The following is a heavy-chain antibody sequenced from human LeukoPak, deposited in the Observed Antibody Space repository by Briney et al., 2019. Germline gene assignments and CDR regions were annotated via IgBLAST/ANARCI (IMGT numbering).Heavy chain of an antibody. V-gene: IGHV4-34*01. CDR1: GFTFSSDW. D-gene: IGHD5-12*01. CDR2: INHSGST. CDR3: ARPNPEGYEVDY. Sequence: GSLRLSCAASGFTFSSDWMSWIRQPPGKGLEWIGEINHSGSTNYNPSLKSRVTISVDTSKNQFSLKLSSVTAADTAVYYCARPNPEGYEVDYWGQGTLVTVSS. J-gene: IGHJ4*02.